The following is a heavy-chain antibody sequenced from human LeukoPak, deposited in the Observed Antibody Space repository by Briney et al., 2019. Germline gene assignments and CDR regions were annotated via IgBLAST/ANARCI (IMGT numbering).Heavy chain of an antibody. J-gene: IGHJ4*02. CDR3: ARLRKNVEMTVGN. D-gene: IGHD5-24*01. CDR2: IYYSGST. CDR1: GGSISSSSYY. V-gene: IGHV4-39*01. Sequence: PSETLSLTCTVSGGSISSSSYYWGWIRQPPGKGLEWIGSIYYSGSTYYNPSLKSRVTISVDTSKNQFSLKLSSVTAADTAVYYCARLRKNVEMTVGNWGQGTLVTVSS.